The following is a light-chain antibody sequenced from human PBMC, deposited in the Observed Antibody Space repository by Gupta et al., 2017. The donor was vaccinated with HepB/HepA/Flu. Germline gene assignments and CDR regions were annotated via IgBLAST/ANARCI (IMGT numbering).Light chain of an antibody. CDR2: ENN. CDR3: GSWDSRLSVWV. Sequence: QSVLSQPPSVSAAPGQKVTISCSGSSSNIGNNDVSWYQQFPGPAPKLLIYENNKRPSGIPERFSGSKSGTSATLGTTGLQTGDEADYYCGSWDSRLSVWVFGGGTKLTVL. V-gene: IGLV1-51*02. CDR1: SSNIGNND. J-gene: IGLJ3*02.